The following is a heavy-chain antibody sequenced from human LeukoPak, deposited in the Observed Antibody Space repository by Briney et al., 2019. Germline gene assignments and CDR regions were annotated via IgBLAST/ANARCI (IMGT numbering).Heavy chain of an antibody. J-gene: IGHJ5*02. CDR2: IYYSGST. CDR3: AREYCSSTSCYTGEWFDP. CDR1: GGSISSYY. Sequence: SETLSLTCTVSGGSISSYYWSWIRQPPGKGLEWIGYIYYSGSTNYNPSLKSRVTISVDTSKNQFSLKLGSVTAAVTAVYYCAREYCSSTSCYTGEWFDPWGQGTLVTVSS. D-gene: IGHD2-2*02. V-gene: IGHV4-59*01.